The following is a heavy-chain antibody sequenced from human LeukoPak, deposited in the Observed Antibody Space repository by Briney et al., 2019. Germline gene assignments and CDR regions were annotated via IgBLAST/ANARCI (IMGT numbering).Heavy chain of an antibody. J-gene: IGHJ4*02. V-gene: IGHV5-51*01. CDR3: ARHDSRVAMGPLDS. Sequence: GESLKISCKGSGYRFASYWIGWVRQMPGKGLEWMGIIYPGDSETRISPSFQDQVTMSVDNFINTAYLQWTSLKASDSATYFCARHDSRVAMGPLDSWGQGTLVTVSS. CDR2: IYPGDSET. CDR1: GYRFASYW. D-gene: IGHD2-2*01.